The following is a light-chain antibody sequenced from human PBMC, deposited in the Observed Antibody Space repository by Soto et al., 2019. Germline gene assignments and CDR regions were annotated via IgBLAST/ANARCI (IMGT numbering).Light chain of an antibody. J-gene: IGKJ1*01. CDR2: KAS. CDR1: QSISSR. CDR3: QQYNSYWT. V-gene: IGKV1-5*03. Sequence: DIQMTQSPSTLSASVGDRVTITCRASQSISSRLACYQQKPGKAPKLLIYKASSLESGVPSSFSGSGSGTEFSLTISSLQPDDSATYYCQQYNSYWTFGQGTKVEIK.